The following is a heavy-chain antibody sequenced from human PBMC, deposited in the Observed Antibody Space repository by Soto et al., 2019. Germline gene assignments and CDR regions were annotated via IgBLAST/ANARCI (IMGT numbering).Heavy chain of an antibody. CDR1: GYSFSSYW. D-gene: IGHD1-1*01. V-gene: IGHV5-51*01. CDR2: IYPPDSDT. Sequence: PGESLKISCKGSGYSFSSYWIGWVRQMPGKGLEWMGIIYPPDSDTRYSPSFQGQVTISADKSISTAYLQWNTLKASDTAMYYCARHTPPTGDDYWGQGTLVTVSS. CDR3: ARHTPPTGDDY. J-gene: IGHJ4*02.